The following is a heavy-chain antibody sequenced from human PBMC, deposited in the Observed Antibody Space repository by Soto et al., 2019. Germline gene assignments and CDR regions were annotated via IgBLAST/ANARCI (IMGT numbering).Heavy chain of an antibody. J-gene: IGHJ4*02. D-gene: IGHD5-18*01. Sequence: GESLKISCNGSGYIFTSYWISWVRQMPGKGLEWMGRIDPSDSYTNYSPSFQGHVTISADKSISTAYLQWSSLKASDTAMYYCARWAMAGQDFDYWGQGTLVTVSS. CDR1: GYIFTSYW. CDR3: ARWAMAGQDFDY. CDR2: IDPSDSYT. V-gene: IGHV5-10-1*01.